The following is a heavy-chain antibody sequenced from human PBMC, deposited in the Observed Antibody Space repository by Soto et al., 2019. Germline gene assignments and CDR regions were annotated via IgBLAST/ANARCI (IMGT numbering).Heavy chain of an antibody. V-gene: IGHV4-61*05. D-gene: IGHD1-26*01. CDR2: IYYSGST. J-gene: IGHJ4*02. CDR3: ARLPVVGAHDY. Sequence: PSETLSLTCTVSGGSISSSSYYWGWIRQPPGKGLEWIGCIYYSGSTNYNPSLKSRVTISVDTSKNQFSLKLSSVTAADTAVYYCARLPVVGAHDYWGQGTLVTVSS. CDR1: GGSISSSSYY.